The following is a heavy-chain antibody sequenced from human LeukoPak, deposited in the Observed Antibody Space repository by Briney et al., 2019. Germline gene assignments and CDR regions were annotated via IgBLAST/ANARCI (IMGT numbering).Heavy chain of an antibody. V-gene: IGHV3-30*02. D-gene: IGHD2-2*02. CDR3: AKGPKYCSSTSCYKFDY. J-gene: IGHJ4*02. CDR2: IRYDGSNK. Sequence: PGGSLRLSCAASGLIFSSYGMHWVRQAPGKGLEWVAFIRYDGSNKYYADSVKGRFTISRDNSKNTLYLQMNSLRAEDTAVYYCAKGPKYCSSTSCYKFDYWGQGTLVTVSS. CDR1: GLIFSSYG.